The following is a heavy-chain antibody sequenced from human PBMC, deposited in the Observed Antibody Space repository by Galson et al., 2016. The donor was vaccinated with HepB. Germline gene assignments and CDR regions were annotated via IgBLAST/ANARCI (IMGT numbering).Heavy chain of an antibody. CDR3: VRDHYDSSGYPYNWFDP. V-gene: IGHV1-3*01. J-gene: IGHJ5*02. CDR2: INAGNANT. CDR1: GYTFTSYA. Sequence: SAKVSCKASGYTFTSYAMHWVRQAPGQRLEWMGWINAGNANTKYSQKFQGRVTITRDTSASTAYMELSSLRSEDTAVYYCVRDHYDSSGYPYNWFDPWGQGTLVTVSS. D-gene: IGHD3-22*01.